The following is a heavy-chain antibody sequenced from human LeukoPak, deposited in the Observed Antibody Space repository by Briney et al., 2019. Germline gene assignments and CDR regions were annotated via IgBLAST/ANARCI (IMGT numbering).Heavy chain of an antibody. CDR1: GGSISSSSYY. CDR2: IYYSGST. Sequence: SETLSLTCTVSGGSISSSSYYWGWIRQPPGKGLEWIGSIYYSGSTYYNPSLKSRVTISVDTSNNQFSLKLSSVTAADTAVYYCARAVEEQLDSSFDYWGQGTLVTVSS. J-gene: IGHJ4*02. V-gene: IGHV4-39*07. D-gene: IGHD6-6*01. CDR3: ARAVEEQLDSSFDY.